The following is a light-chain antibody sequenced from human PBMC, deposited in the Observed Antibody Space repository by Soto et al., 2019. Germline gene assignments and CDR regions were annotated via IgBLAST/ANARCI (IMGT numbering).Light chain of an antibody. Sequence: QSALTQTASVSGSPGQSITMSCTGTSSDVGGYNFVSWYQQHPGKAPKLIVREVANRLSGVSGRFSGSKSGNTAFLTISGLQAEDEAVYYCCSHSSSITWMFGGGTKLTVL. CDR1: SSDVGGYNF. V-gene: IGLV2-14*03. CDR3: CSHSSSITWM. CDR2: EVA. J-gene: IGLJ3*02.